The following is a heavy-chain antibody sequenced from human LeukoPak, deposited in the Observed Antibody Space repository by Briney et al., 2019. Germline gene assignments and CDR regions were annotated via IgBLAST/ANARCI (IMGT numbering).Heavy chain of an antibody. D-gene: IGHD6-19*01. CDR3: ARSIAVGGTARFDY. V-gene: IGHV3-21*01. CDR1: DFIFSSYS. CDR2: IRSGSTVT. J-gene: IGHJ4*02. Sequence: GGSLRLSCAASDFIFSSYSMTWVRQAPGKGLEWFSFIRSGSTVTYYADSVKGRFTISRDNAKNSLYLQMNSLRVEDTAVYYCARSIAVGGTARFDYWGQGTLVIVSS.